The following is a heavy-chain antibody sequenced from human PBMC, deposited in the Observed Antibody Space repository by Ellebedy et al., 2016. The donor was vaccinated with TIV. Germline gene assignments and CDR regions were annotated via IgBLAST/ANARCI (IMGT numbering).Heavy chain of an antibody. CDR2: IVGSGA. CDR3: ARTLRSGGNAFEI. D-gene: IGHD3-10*01. J-gene: IGHJ3*02. V-gene: IGHV3-23*01. CDR1: GFTFSPYA. Sequence: GESLKISCAASGFTFSPYAMAWVRQAPGKGLEWVSGIVGSGAEKYADSVKGRFTISRDNSQSTLYLQMNSLRVEDTAVYYCARTLRSGGNAFEIWGQGTMVTVSS.